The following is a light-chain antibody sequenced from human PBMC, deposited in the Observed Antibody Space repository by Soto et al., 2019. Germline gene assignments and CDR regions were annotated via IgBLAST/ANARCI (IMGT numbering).Light chain of an antibody. J-gene: IGLJ1*01. V-gene: IGLV2-14*01. Sequence: QSVLTQPASVSGSPGQSISISCTGTNSDVGSSTYVTWYQQYPDKAPTLVIFDVNNRPSGISNRFSGSKSGNTASLTISGLQAEDESDYYGCSDLRSATYVFGSGIKVAVL. CDR3: CSDLRSATYV. CDR1: NSDVGSSTY. CDR2: DVN.